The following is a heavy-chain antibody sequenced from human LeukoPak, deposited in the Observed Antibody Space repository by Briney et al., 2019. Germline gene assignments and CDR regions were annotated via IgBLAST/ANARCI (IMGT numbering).Heavy chain of an antibody. D-gene: IGHD3-22*01. CDR2: IIPMMGTA. CDR1: GTTFSSCA. Sequence: SVKVSCKASGTTFSSCALTWVRQAPGQGLEWLGRIIPMMGTASYSDKYKGRISISADESTSTAHMELSNLRLEDTAVFYCASRGSSSYYSIDHWGQGTLITVSS. V-gene: IGHV1-69*11. J-gene: IGHJ4*02. CDR3: ASRGSSSYYSIDH.